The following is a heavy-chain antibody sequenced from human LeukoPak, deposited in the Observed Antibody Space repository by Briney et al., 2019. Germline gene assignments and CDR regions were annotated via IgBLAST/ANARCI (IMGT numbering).Heavy chain of an antibody. D-gene: IGHD4-11*01. Sequence: ASVKVSCKASGYTFSGYYIHWVRQAPGQGLEWMGWINPNGGGTNYARKFQGRVTMTRATSITTAYMELSRLTSDETAVYYCARGLPGGFDPWGQGTLVTVSS. CDR1: GYTFSGYY. V-gene: IGHV1-2*02. CDR3: ARGLPGGFDP. CDR2: INPNGGGT. J-gene: IGHJ5*02.